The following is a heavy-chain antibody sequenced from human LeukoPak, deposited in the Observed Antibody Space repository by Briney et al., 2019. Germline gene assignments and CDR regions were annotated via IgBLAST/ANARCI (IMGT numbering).Heavy chain of an antibody. CDR1: GGSFSGYY. CDR2: ISGSGGST. D-gene: IGHD3-22*01. J-gene: IGHJ4*02. CDR3: AKAYDSSGYARGYFDY. V-gene: IGHV3-23*01. Sequence: ETLSLTCAVYGGSFSGYYWSWIRQPPGKGLEWVSAISGSGGSTYYADSVKGRFTISRDNSKNTLYLQMNSLRAEDTAVYYCAKAYDSSGYARGYFDYWGQGTLVTVSS.